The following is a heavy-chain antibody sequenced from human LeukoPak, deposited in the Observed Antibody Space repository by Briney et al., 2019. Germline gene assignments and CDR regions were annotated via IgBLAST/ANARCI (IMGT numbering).Heavy chain of an antibody. J-gene: IGHJ4*02. CDR3: ASTESQYSSSSLDY. Sequence: SQTLSLTCTVSGGSVSSGRYFWNWIRQPAGKGLEWIGLIYTSGSTNYNPSLQSRVTISIDMSKNQFSLKLSSVTAADTAVYYCASTESQYSSSSLDYWGQGTLVTVSS. CDR1: GGSVSSGRYF. D-gene: IGHD6-6*01. CDR2: IYTSGST. V-gene: IGHV4-61*02.